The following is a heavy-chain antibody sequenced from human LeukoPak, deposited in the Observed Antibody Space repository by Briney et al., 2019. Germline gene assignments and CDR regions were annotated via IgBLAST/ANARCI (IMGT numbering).Heavy chain of an antibody. D-gene: IGHD3-10*01. CDR1: GYTFTGYY. V-gene: IGHV1-2*02. Sequence: ASVKVSCKASGYTFTGYYMHWVRQAPGQGLEWMGWINPNSGGTNYAQKFQGRVTMTRDTSISTAYMELSRLRSDDTAVYYCARERNFMVRGVIRYFDYWGQGTLVTVSS. J-gene: IGHJ4*02. CDR3: ARERNFMVRGVIRYFDY. CDR2: INPNSGGT.